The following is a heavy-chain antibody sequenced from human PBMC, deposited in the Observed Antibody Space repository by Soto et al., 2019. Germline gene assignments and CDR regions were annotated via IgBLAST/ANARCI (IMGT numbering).Heavy chain of an antibody. CDR1: GGTFSSYA. Sequence: SVKVSCKASGGTFSSYAISWVRQAPGQGLEWMGGIIPIFGTANYAQKFQGRVTITADESTSTAYMELRSLRSEDTAVYYCARVRAPGNYYYYGMDVWGQGTTVTVSS. CDR2: IIPIFGTA. V-gene: IGHV1-69*13. D-gene: IGHD3-10*01. CDR3: ARVRAPGNYYYYGMDV. J-gene: IGHJ6*02.